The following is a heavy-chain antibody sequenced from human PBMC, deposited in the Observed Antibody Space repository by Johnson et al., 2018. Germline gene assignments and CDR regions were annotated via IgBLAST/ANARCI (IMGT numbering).Heavy chain of an antibody. Sequence: QVQLVQSGAEVMQPGASVKVSCKTSGYTFTSYEINWVRQATGQGLEWMGWMNPNSGNTGFAQKFLGRFIMTGSTSINTAYMELRSLTSEDTAVYYCARGRFLEWLPHYDDYYYMDVWGEGTTVTVSS. D-gene: IGHD3-3*01. V-gene: IGHV1-8*01. CDR1: GYTFTSYE. CDR2: MNPNSGNT. J-gene: IGHJ6*03. CDR3: ARGRFLEWLPHYDDYYYMDV.